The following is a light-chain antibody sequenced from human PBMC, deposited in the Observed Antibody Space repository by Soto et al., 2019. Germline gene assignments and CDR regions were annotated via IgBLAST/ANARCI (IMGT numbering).Light chain of an antibody. CDR2: DDS. V-gene: IGLV3-21*02. CDR1: NIGSKT. CDR3: QVWDDTSEWV. J-gene: IGLJ3*02. Sequence: SSELAQPPSVSVAPGQTARISCGGTNIGSKTVHWYQHKPGQAPVLVVFDDSDRPSGIPERFSGSNSGNTATLTISRVEAGDEADYYCQVWDDTSEWVFGGGTKLTVL.